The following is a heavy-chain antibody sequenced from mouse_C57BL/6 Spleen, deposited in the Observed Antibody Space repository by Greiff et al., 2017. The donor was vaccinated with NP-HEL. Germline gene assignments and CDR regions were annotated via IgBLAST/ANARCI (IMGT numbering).Heavy chain of an antibody. D-gene: IGHD2-3*01. CDR2: INPNYGTT. J-gene: IGHJ2*01. Sequence: VHVKQSGPELVKPGASVKISCKASGYSFTDYNMNWVKQSNGKSLEWIGVINPNYGTTSYNQKFKGKATLTVDQSSSTAYMQLNSLTSEDSAVYYCARLYDGYYGDYFDYWGQGTTLTVSS. V-gene: IGHV1-39*01. CDR1: GYSFTDYN. CDR3: ARLYDGYYGDYFDY.